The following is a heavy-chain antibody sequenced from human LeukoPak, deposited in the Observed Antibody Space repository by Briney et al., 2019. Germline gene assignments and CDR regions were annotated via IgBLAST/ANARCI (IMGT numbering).Heavy chain of an antibody. CDR3: ARDQSKKAPLDDILTAPEW. V-gene: IGHV1-18*01. D-gene: IGHD3-9*01. Sequence: GASVKVSCKASGYTFTSYGISWVRQAPGQGLEWMGWISTYSGNTNYAQKLQSRVTMTTDTSTSTAYMELRSLRSEDTAVYYCARDQSKKAPLDDILTAPEWWGQGTLVTVSS. CDR1: GYTFTSYG. CDR2: ISTYSGNT. J-gene: IGHJ4*02.